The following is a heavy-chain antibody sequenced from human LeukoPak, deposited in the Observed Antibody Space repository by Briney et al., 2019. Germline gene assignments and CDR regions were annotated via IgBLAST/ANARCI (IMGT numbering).Heavy chain of an antibody. J-gene: IGHJ4*02. D-gene: IGHD6-19*01. V-gene: IGHV3-49*04. CDR2: IRSKAYGETT. CDR3: TRAWYSSGWYGVSWGY. CDR1: GFTFGGYA. Sequence: GGSLRLSCTASGFTFGGYAMSWVRQAPGKGLEWVGFIRSKAYGETTEYAASVKGRFTISRDDSKSIAYLQMNSLKTEDTAVYYCTRAWYSSGWYGVSWGYWGQGTLVTVSS.